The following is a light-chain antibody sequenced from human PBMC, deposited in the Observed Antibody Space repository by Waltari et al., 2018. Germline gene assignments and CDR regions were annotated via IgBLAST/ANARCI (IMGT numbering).Light chain of an antibody. CDR3: SSYMDTTTLEL. J-gene: IGLJ2*01. V-gene: IGLV2-14*03. CDR1: SSDVGSYNY. Sequence: QSALTQPASVSGSPGQSITISCTGTSSDVGSYNYVSWYQQHPAKAPKLIIYDVTNRPSGVSNGFSGSKSGNTASLTISGLQAEDEADYYCSSYMDTTTLELFGGGTSLTVL. CDR2: DVT.